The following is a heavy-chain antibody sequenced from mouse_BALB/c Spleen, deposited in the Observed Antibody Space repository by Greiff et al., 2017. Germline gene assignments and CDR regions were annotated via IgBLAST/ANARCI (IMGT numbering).Heavy chain of an antibody. CDR1: GFTFTDYY. V-gene: IGHV7-3*02. CDR3: ARDRDDDY. J-gene: IGHJ2*01. Sequence: EVKVEESGGGLVQPGGSLRLSCATSGFTFTDYYMSWVRQPPGKALEWLGFIRNKANGYTTEYSASVKGRFTISRDNSQSILYLQMNTLRAEDSATYYCARDRDDDYWGQGTTLTVSS. D-gene: IGHD2-12*01. CDR2: IRNKANGYTT.